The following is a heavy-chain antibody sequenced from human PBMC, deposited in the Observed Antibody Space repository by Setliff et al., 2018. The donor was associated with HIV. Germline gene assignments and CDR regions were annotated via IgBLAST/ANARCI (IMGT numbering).Heavy chain of an antibody. D-gene: IGHD6-19*01. CDR1: GFTFSSYG. J-gene: IGHJ4*02. CDR2: IRFDGSNK. CDR3: AKDWDTYSSGWYDY. Sequence: SLRLSCAASGFTFSSYGMHWVRQAPGKGLEWVAFIRFDGSNKYYADSVKGRFTISRDNSKNTLFLQMNSLRGEDTAVYYCAKDWDTYSSGWYDYWGQGTLVTVSS. V-gene: IGHV3-30*02.